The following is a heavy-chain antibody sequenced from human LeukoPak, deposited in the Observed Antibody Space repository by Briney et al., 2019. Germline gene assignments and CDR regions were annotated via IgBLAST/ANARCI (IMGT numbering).Heavy chain of an antibody. CDR3: ARGPLAAAGTFDY. J-gene: IGHJ4*02. D-gene: IGHD6-13*01. V-gene: IGHV4-34*01. CDR1: GGSFSGYC. Sequence: PSETLSLTCAVYGGSFSGYCWSWIRQPPGKGLEWIGEINHSGSTNYNPSLKSRVTISVDTSKNQFSLKLSSVTAADTAVYYCARGPLAAAGTFDYWGQGTLVTVSS. CDR2: INHSGST.